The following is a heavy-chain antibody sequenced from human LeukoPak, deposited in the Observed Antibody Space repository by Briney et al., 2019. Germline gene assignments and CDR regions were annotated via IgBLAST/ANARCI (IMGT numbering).Heavy chain of an antibody. D-gene: IGHD3-22*01. J-gene: IGHJ4*02. Sequence: GGSLRLSCAASGFTFSSYAMSWVRQAPGKGLEWVSSISSSSSYIYYADSVKGRFTISRDNAKNSLYLQMNSLRAEDTAVYYCARDPANYYDSSGYYYFDYWGQGTLVTVSS. CDR2: ISSSSSYI. V-gene: IGHV3-21*01. CDR3: ARDPANYYDSSGYYYFDY. CDR1: GFTFSSYA.